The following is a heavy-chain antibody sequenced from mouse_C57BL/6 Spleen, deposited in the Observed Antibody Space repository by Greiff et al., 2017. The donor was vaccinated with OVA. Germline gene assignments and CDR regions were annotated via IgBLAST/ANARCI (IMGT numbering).Heavy chain of an antibody. J-gene: IGHJ4*01. CDR2: IYPGNSDT. Sequence: EVQRVESGTVLARPGASVKMSCKTSGYTFTSYWMHWVKQRPGQGLEWIGAIYPGNSDTSYNQKFKGKAKLTAVTSASTAYMELSSLTNEDSAVYYCAYGSSYGGYAMDYWGQGTSVTVSS. D-gene: IGHD1-1*01. CDR3: AYGSSYGGYAMDY. CDR1: GYTFTSYW. V-gene: IGHV1-5*01.